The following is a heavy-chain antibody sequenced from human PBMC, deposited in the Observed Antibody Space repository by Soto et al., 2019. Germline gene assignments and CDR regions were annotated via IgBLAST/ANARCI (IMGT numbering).Heavy chain of an antibody. J-gene: IGHJ4*02. CDR2: ISGSGDKT. CDR3: AKGASHAPFEK. V-gene: IGHV3-23*01. CDR1: GFAFNDIA. Sequence: EVHLLESGGDLVLPGGSLRLSCAASGFAFNDIAMNWVRQAPGKGPEWLSTISGSGDKTFHSDSVKGRFNISRDNSNNKMFLQMNSLRAEDTAIYYCAKGASHAPFEKWGRGTLVTVSS.